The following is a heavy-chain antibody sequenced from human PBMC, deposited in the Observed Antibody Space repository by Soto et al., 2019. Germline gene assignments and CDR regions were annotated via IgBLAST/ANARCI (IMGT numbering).Heavy chain of an antibody. CDR1: GSSISSYY. D-gene: IGHD5-12*01. CDR2: IYHSGST. CDR3: ARVGGYGSDWFDP. J-gene: IGHJ5*02. V-gene: IGHV4-59*12. Sequence: PSETLSLTCTVSGSSISSYYWSWIRQPPGKGLEWIGYIYHSGSTYYNPSLKSRVTISVDRSKNQFSLKLSSVTAADTAVYYCARVGGYGSDWFDPWGQGTLVTVSS.